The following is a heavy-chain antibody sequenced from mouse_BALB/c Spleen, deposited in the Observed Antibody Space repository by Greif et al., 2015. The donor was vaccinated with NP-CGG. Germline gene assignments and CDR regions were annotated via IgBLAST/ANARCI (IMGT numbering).Heavy chain of an antibody. D-gene: IGHD2-10*02. CDR2: IDTSDSYT. CDR1: GYTFTDYW. CDR3: ARSEGYGNPAMDY. V-gene: IGHV1-69*01. Sequence: VQLQQSGAELVMPGASVKMSCKASGYTFTDYWMHWARQRPGQGLEWIGAIDTSDSYTSYNQKFKGKATLTVDESSSTAYMQLSSLTSEDSAVYYCARSEGYGNPAMDYWGQGTSVTVSS. J-gene: IGHJ4*01.